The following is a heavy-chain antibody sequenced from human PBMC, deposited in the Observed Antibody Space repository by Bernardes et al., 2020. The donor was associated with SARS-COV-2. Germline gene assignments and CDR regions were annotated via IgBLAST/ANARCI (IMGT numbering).Heavy chain of an antibody. V-gene: IGHV1-18*01. CDR3: ARDGWGTLLGSDAFDI. Sequence: AGVKVFCKASGYTFTSYGLSWVRQAPGQGLEWMGWISAYNGNTNYAQKLQGRVTMTTDTSTSTAYMELRSLRSDDTAVYYCARDGWGTLLGSDAFDIWGKGTMVTVSS. J-gene: IGHJ3*02. CDR1: GYTFTSYG. CDR2: ISAYNGNT. D-gene: IGHD3-10*01.